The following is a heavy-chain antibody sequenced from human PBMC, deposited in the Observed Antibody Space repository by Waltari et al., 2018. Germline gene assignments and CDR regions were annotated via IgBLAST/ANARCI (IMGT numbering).Heavy chain of an antibody. CDR2: IYHSGST. V-gene: IGHV4-38-2*02. D-gene: IGHD6-19*01. Sequence: QVQLQESGPGLVTPSETLSLTCAVSGYSISSGYYWGWIRQPPGKGLEWIGSIYHSGSTYYNPSLKSRVTISVDTSKKQFSLKLSSVTAADTAVYYCARDGGGWSVDPFDPWGQGTLVTVSS. J-gene: IGHJ5*02. CDR3: ARDGGGWSVDPFDP. CDR1: GYSISSGYY.